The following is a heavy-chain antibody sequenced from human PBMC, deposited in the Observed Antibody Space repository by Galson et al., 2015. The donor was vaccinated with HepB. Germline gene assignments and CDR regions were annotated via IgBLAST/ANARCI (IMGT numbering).Heavy chain of an antibody. J-gene: IGHJ4*02. CDR2: TYYRSKWYN. D-gene: IGHD4-17*01. Sequence: CAISGDSVSSNSAAWHWIRQSPSRGLEWLGRTYYRSKWYNDYAVSVKSRITVDPATSRNQFSLQLNSVTPEDTAVFYCARSTVLYGVDHWGQGTLVTVSS. CDR3: ARSTVLYGVDH. CDR1: GDSVSSNSAA. V-gene: IGHV6-1*01.